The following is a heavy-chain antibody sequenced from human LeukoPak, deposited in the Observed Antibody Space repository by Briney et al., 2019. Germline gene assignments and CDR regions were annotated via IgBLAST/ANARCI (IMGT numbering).Heavy chain of an antibody. V-gene: IGHV4-4*02. D-gene: IGHD6-6*01. Sequence: PSETLSLTCAVSGDSISSDIWWNWVRQPPGKGLEWIGEINHSGSTNYNPSLKSRVTISVDTSKNQFSLKLSSVTAADTAVYYCARGRSRIAARRRWFDPWGQGTLVTVSP. J-gene: IGHJ5*02. CDR1: GDSISSDIW. CDR3: ARGRSRIAARRRWFDP. CDR2: INHSGST.